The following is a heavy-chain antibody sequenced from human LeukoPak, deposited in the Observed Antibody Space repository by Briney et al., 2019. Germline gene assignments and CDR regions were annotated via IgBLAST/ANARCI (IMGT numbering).Heavy chain of an antibody. CDR2: ISYDGSNK. J-gene: IGHJ4*02. CDR1: GFTFSSYS. D-gene: IGHD3-3*01. V-gene: IGHV3-30*03. Sequence: GGPLRLSCAASGFTFSSYSMNWVRQAPGKGLEWVAVISYDGSNKYYADSVKGRFTISRDNSKNTLYLQMNSLRAEDTAVYYCAAYRILFDYWGQGTLVTVSS. CDR3: AAYRILFDY.